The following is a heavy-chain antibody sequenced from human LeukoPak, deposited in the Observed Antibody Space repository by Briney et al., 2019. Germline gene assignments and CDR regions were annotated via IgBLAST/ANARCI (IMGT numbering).Heavy chain of an antibody. Sequence: SETLSLTCTVSGGSVTDYYWSWIRQSPGKGLEWIGYIYYTGTSYNPSLKSRVTISADTSKGQFSLKLISVTAADTAVYYCASRKLGNDYWGQGTLVTVSS. CDR3: ASRKLGNDY. CDR1: GGSVTDYY. V-gene: IGHV4-59*02. CDR2: IYYTGT. J-gene: IGHJ4*02. D-gene: IGHD7-27*01.